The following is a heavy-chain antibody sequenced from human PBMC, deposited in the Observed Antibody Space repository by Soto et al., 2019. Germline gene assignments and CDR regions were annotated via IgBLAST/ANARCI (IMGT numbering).Heavy chain of an antibody. CDR1: GGTFNKYS. V-gene: IGHV1-69*01. J-gene: IGHJ5*02. CDR3: ARGGYDILTGLVWFDP. CDR2: IIPTLDTA. D-gene: IGHD3-9*01. Sequence: QVQLVQSGAEVKKPGSSVKVSCKASGGTFNKYSISWVRQAPGQGLEWMGGIIPTLDTAKYAQKFQGRVTITADESTSTAYMELRSLRFEDTAVYYCARGGYDILTGLVWFDPWGQGTLVTVSS.